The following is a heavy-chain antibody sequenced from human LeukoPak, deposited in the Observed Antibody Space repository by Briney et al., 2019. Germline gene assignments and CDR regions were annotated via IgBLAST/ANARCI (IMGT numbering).Heavy chain of an antibody. V-gene: IGHV1-69*05. J-gene: IGHJ4*02. Sequence: ASVKVSCNASGGTFSSYAISWVRQAPGQRPEWRGEIIPIFGTANYAQKFQGRVTITTDESASTAYMELSSLRSEDTAVYYCARLGGYCSSTSCTNFDYWGQGTLVTVSS. CDR1: GGTFSSYA. CDR3: ARLGGYCSSTSCTNFDY. D-gene: IGHD2-2*01. CDR2: IIPIFGTA.